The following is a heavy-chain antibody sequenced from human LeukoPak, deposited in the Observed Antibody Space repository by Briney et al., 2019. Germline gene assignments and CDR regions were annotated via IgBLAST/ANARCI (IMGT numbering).Heavy chain of an antibody. CDR1: GGSISSGDYY. V-gene: IGHV4-30-4*08. Sequence: QTLSLTCTVSGGSISSGDYYWSWIRHPPGKGLEWIGYIYYSGSTYYNPSLKSRVTISVDTSKNQFSLKLSSVTAADTAVYYCIREDVLTGEDATDIWGPGKIVTVSS. CDR2: IYYSGST. D-gene: IGHD3-9*01. J-gene: IGHJ3*02. CDR3: IREDVLTGEDATDI.